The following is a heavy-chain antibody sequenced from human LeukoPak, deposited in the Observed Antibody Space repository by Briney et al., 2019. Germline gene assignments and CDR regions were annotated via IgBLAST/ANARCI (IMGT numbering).Heavy chain of an antibody. CDR3: ATGRDAYKTGY. D-gene: IGHD5-24*01. CDR1: GGSFSGYY. V-gene: IGHV4-34*01. J-gene: IGHJ4*02. Sequence: PSETLSLTCAVYGGSFSGYYWSWIRQPPGKGPEWIGEINHSGSTNYNPSLKSRVTISVDTSKNQFSLKLSSVTAADTAVYYCATGRDAYKTGYWGQGILVTVSS. CDR2: INHSGST.